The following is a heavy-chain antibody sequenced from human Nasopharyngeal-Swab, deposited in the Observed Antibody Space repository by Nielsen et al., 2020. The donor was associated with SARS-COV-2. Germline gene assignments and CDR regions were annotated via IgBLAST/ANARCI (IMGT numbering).Heavy chain of an antibody. V-gene: IGHV3-23*01. Sequence: GESLKISCAASGFTFSSYAMHWVRQAPGKGLEWVSAISGSGGSTYYADSVKGRFTISRDNSKNTLYLQMNSLRAEDTAVYYCAKALGDGYCSGGSCYLLDYWGQGTLVTVSS. J-gene: IGHJ4*02. D-gene: IGHD2-15*01. CDR2: ISGSGGST. CDR1: GFTFSSYA. CDR3: AKALGDGYCSGGSCYLLDY.